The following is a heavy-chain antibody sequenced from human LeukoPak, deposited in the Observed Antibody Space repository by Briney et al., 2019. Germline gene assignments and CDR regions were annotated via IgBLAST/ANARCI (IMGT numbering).Heavy chain of an antibody. V-gene: IGHV3-21*01. CDR1: GFTFSSYS. Sequence: PGGSLRLSCAASGFTFSSYSMNWVRQAPGKGLEWVSSISSSSSYIYYADSVKGRFTTSRDNAKNSLYLQMNSLRAEDTAVYYCARESGVTLLRGSLNVWGKGTTVTISS. CDR3: ARESGVTLLRGSLNV. J-gene: IGHJ6*04. CDR2: ISSSSSYI. D-gene: IGHD3-10*01.